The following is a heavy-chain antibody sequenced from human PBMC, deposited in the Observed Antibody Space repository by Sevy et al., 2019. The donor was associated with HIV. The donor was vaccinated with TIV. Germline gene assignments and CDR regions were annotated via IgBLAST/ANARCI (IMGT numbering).Heavy chain of an antibody. CDR2: ITDTGYSI. CDR3: AKGSGSVSKRY. D-gene: IGHD6-19*01. V-gene: IGHV3-23*01. Sequence: GGSLRLSCAASGFTFSSHAMNWVRQAPGKGLEWVSSITDTGYSIYYADSVQGRFTISRDNSKNTLYPQMDSLRDDDTAVYYCAKGSGSVSKRYWGQGTLVTVSS. J-gene: IGHJ4*02. CDR1: GFTFSSHA.